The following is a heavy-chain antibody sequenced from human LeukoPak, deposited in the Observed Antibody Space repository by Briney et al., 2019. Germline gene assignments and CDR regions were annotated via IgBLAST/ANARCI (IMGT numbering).Heavy chain of an antibody. V-gene: IGHV3-23*01. CDR1: GFTLNRNA. J-gene: IGHJ4*02. CDR2: IGGSGDKT. Sequence: GGSLRLSCAASGFTLNRNAISWVRQAPGKGLEWVSTIGGSGDKTFYADSVKGRFTISRDNSKNMVHLQMNSLTGEDTALYYCVRRGDASSGWGDHDFWGQGALVTVSS. D-gene: IGHD6-19*01. CDR3: VRRGDASSGWGDHDF.